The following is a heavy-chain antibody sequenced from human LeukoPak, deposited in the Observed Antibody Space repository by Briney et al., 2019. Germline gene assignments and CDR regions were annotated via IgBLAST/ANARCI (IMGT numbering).Heavy chain of an antibody. J-gene: IGHJ4*02. V-gene: IGHV4-59*12. Sequence: SETLSLTCTVSGGSISSYYWSWIRQPPGKGLEWIGYIYYSGSTNYNPSLKSRVTISVDTSKNQFSLKLSSVTAADTAVYYCARAVMSGVATTYFDYWGQGTLVTVSS. CDR1: GGSISSYY. CDR3: ARAVMSGVATTYFDY. D-gene: IGHD5-12*01. CDR2: IYYSGST.